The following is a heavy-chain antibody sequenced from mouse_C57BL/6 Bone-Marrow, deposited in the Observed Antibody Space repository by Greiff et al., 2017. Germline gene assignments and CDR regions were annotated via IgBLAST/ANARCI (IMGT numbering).Heavy chain of an antibody. J-gene: IGHJ4*01. CDR2: INPSNGGT. CDR3: ARGWLLPYAMDY. D-gene: IGHD2-3*01. CDR1: GYTFTSYW. Sequence: VKLMESGTELVKPGASVKLSCKASGYTFTSYWMHWVKQRPGQGLEWIGNINPSNGGTNYNEKFKSKATLTVDKSSSTAYMQLSSLTSEDSAVYYCARGWLLPYAMDYWGQGTSVTVSS. V-gene: IGHV1-53*01.